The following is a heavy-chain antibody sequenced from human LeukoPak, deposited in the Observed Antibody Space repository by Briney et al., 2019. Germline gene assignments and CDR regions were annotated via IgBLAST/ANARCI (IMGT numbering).Heavy chain of an antibody. J-gene: IGHJ4*02. V-gene: IGHV3-30-3*01. D-gene: IGHD1-14*01. CDR3: AREAETLRLGIDH. Sequence: GRSLRLSCAASGFTFSSYSMHWVRRAPGKGLEWVAVISFDGNTKFHADSVKGRFTISRDNSRDTLYLQLNNLESEDTAVYYCAREAETLRLGIDHWGQGVLVTVSS. CDR2: ISFDGNTK. CDR1: GFTFSSYS.